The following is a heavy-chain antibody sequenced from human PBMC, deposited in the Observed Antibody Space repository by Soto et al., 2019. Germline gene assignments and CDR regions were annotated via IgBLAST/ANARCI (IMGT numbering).Heavy chain of an antibody. J-gene: IGHJ4*02. D-gene: IGHD3-10*01. CDR2: IYYSGST. V-gene: IGHV4-59*08. CDR1: GGSISSYY. Sequence: SETLSLTCTVSGGSISSYYWSWIRQPPGKGLEWIGYIYYSGSTNYNPSLKSRVTISVDTSKNQFSLKLSSVTAADTAVYYCARRNYGSGAYYFDYWGQGTLVTVSS. CDR3: ARRNYGSGAYYFDY.